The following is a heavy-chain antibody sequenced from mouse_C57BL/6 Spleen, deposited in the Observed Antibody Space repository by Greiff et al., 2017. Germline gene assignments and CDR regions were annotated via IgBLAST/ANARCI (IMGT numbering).Heavy chain of an antibody. Sequence: EVKLVESEGGLVQPGSSVKLSCTASGFTFSDYYMAWVRQVPEKGLEWVANINYDGSSTYYLDSLKSRFIISRDTATNILYLQMSSLKSEDTATYYCSSDVCSCDAMDYWGQGTSVTVSS. CDR3: SSDVCSCDAMDY. V-gene: IGHV5-16*01. CDR2: INYDGSST. CDR1: GFTFSDYY. J-gene: IGHJ4*01.